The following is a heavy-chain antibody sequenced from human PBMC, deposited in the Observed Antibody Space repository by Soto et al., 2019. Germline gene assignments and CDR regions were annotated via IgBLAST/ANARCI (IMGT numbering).Heavy chain of an antibody. Sequence: GGSLRLSCAASGFTFSSYSMNWVRQAPGKGLEWVSYISSSSSTIYYADSVKGPFTISRDNAKNSLYLQMNSLRAEDTAVYYCARGGVDDYGDYDEWADEAFDIWGQGTMVTVSS. V-gene: IGHV3-48*01. CDR3: ARGGVDDYGDYDEWADEAFDI. J-gene: IGHJ3*02. CDR1: GFTFSSYS. D-gene: IGHD4-17*01. CDR2: ISSSSSTI.